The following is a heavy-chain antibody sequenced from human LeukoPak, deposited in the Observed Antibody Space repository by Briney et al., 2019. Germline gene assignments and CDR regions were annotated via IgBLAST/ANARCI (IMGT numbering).Heavy chain of an antibody. D-gene: IGHD2-15*01. Sequence: GASVTVSCKASGYTFTAYYIHWVRQAPGQGLEWMGWINPNSGGTNYAQKIQGRVTMTRDTSITTAYMELSSLRSDDTAVYYCAKLRHCSGGSCYQGNWFDPWGQGTLVTVSS. V-gene: IGHV1-2*02. CDR2: INPNSGGT. J-gene: IGHJ5*02. CDR1: GYTFTAYY. CDR3: AKLRHCSGGSCYQGNWFDP.